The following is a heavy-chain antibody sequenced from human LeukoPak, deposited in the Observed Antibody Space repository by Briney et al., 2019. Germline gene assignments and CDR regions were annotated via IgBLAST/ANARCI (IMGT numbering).Heavy chain of an antibody. V-gene: IGHV1-8*01. J-gene: IGHJ3*02. Sequence: GASVKVSCKASGYTFTSYDINWVRQATGQGLEWMGWMNPNSGNTGYAQKFQGRVTMTRNTSLSTAYMELSSLRSEDTAVYYCARGNPLGLEWFEDAFDIWGQGTMVTVSS. CDR2: MNPNSGNT. D-gene: IGHD3-3*01. CDR1: GYTFTSYD. CDR3: ARGNPLGLEWFEDAFDI.